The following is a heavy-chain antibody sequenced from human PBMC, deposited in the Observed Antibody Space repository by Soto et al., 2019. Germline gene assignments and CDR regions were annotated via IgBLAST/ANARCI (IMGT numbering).Heavy chain of an antibody. V-gene: IGHV3-74*03. Sequence: GGSLRLSCAASGFTFSSYWMHWVRQDAGKGLLWVSSIKIGGSITQYADSVKGRFTVSRDNAKNSLYLQMNSLRAEDTAVYYCARDQLYYNDISGRPLNAFDVWGQGTMVTVSS. CDR2: IKIGGSIT. D-gene: IGHD3-22*01. CDR1: GFTFSSYW. J-gene: IGHJ3*01. CDR3: ARDQLYYNDISGRPLNAFDV.